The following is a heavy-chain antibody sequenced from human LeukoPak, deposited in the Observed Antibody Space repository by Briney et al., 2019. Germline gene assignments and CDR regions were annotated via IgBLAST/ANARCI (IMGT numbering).Heavy chain of an antibody. CDR1: GFTFSTYA. D-gene: IGHD2-21*02. CDR2: ISGSGGTT. Sequence: GGSLRLLCAASGFTFSTYAMNWVRQAPGKGLEWVSGISGSGGTTYYADSVQGRLTISRDNSKKTVFLQMNSLRAEDTAVYYCAKGDAVTAIFPLDYWGQGTLVIVPS. CDR3: AKGDAVTAIFPLDY. V-gene: IGHV3-23*01. J-gene: IGHJ4*02.